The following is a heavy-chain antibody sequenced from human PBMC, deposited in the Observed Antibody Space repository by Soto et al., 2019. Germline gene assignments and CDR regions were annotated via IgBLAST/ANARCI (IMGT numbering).Heavy chain of an antibody. CDR2: INPNSGGT. D-gene: IGHD2-2*02. V-gene: IGHV1-2*02. CDR1: GYTFTGHY. Sequence: ASVKVSCKASGYTFTGHYMHWVRQAPGQGLEWMGWINPNSGGTNYAQKFQGRVTMTRDTSISTAYMELSRLRSDDTAVYYCARSQIVVVPAAIDYYYYYGMDVWGQGTTVTVSS. J-gene: IGHJ6*02. CDR3: ARSQIVVVPAAIDYYYYYGMDV.